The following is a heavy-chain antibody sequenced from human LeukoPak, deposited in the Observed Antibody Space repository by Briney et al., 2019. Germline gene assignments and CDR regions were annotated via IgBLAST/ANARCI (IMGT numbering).Heavy chain of an antibody. D-gene: IGHD1-26*01. Sequence: TSETLSLTCTVSGGSISSYYWSWIRQPPGKGLEWIGYIYYSGSTNYNPSLKSRVTISVDTSKNQFSLKLSSVTAADTAVYYCARAINILKWELLDWGQGTLVTVSS. CDR2: IYYSGST. CDR1: GGSISSYY. J-gene: IGHJ4*02. CDR3: ARAINILKWELLD. V-gene: IGHV4-59*01.